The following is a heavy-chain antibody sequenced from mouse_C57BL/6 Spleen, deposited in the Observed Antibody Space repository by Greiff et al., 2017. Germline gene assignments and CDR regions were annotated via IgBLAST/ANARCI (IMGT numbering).Heavy chain of an antibody. J-gene: IGHJ4*01. D-gene: IGHD2-3*01. Sequence: QVQLQQPGAELVRPGSSVKLSCKASGYTFTSYWMDWVKQRPGQGLEWIGNIYPSDSETHYNQKFKDKATLTVDKSSSTAYMQLSSLTSEDSAVYYCARWGYYVRYAMDYWGQGTSVTVSS. CDR1: GYTFTSYW. CDR3: ARWGYYVRYAMDY. CDR2: IYPSDSET. V-gene: IGHV1-61*01.